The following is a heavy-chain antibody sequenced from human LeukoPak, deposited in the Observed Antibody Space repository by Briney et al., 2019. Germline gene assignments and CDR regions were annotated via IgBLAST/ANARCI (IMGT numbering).Heavy chain of an antibody. Sequence: GASVKVSCKPSGYTSSSYSISCVRRAPERGLEWGGWISAYNGNTNYAQKLQGRVTMTTDTSTSTAYMELRSLRSDDTAVYYCARSVRGGLDYWGQGTLVTVSS. CDR2: ISAYNGNT. V-gene: IGHV1-18*01. CDR3: ARSVRGGLDY. J-gene: IGHJ4*02. CDR1: GYTSSSYS. D-gene: IGHD2-15*01.